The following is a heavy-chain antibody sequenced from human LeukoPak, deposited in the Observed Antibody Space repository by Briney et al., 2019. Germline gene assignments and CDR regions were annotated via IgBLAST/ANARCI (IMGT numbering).Heavy chain of an antibody. Sequence: ASVKVSCKASGYSFTGYYLDWVRQAPGQGLEWMGWVNPKSGGTDYAQKFPGRVTMTRDTSISTAYMELSSLRSDDTAIYYCARRVFSGWGYYFDYWGQGTLVTVSS. CDR2: VNPKSGGT. J-gene: IGHJ4*02. CDR1: GYSFTGYY. CDR3: ARRVFSGWGYYFDY. D-gene: IGHD6-19*01. V-gene: IGHV1-2*02.